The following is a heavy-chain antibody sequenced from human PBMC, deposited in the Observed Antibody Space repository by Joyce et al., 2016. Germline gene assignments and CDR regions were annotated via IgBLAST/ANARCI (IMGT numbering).Heavy chain of an antibody. CDR3: ASSLLFNSGWSWPGEF. V-gene: IGHV3-33*01. CDR1: GYTVSRYG. Sequence: QVQLVESGGGVVQPGRSLRLSCAASGYTVSRYGMHWVRQTPGRGLEWVAIIRSDGMNKYYADSVEGRFTIPRDTARNTLCLQMNSVRAEDTALYYCASSLLFNSGWSWPGEFWGQGTLVTVSS. CDR2: IRSDGMNK. D-gene: IGHD6-19*01. J-gene: IGHJ4*02.